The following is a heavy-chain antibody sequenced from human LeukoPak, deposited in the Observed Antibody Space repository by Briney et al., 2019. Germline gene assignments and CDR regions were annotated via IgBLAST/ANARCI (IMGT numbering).Heavy chain of an antibody. J-gene: IGHJ4*02. D-gene: IGHD1-26*01. Sequence: GLEWIGEINHSGSTNYNPSLKSRVTISVDTSKNQFSLKLSSVTAADTAVYYCARSPRVGATGRWGQGTLVTVSS. V-gene: IGHV4-34*01. CDR3: ARSPRVGATGR. CDR2: INHSGST.